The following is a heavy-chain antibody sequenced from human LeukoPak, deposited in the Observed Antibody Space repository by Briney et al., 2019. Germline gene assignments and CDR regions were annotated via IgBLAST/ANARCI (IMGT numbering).Heavy chain of an antibody. Sequence: GGSLRLSCAASGFSFSNYAMSWVRQTPGKGLEWVSAISGSGGSTYYADSVKGRFTISRDNSKNTLSLQMNSLRAEDTAVYYCAKYLYGDYVGTASFGYWGQGTLVTVSS. J-gene: IGHJ4*02. CDR3: AKYLYGDYVGTASFGY. V-gene: IGHV3-23*01. CDR1: GFSFSNYA. CDR2: ISGSGGST. D-gene: IGHD4-17*01.